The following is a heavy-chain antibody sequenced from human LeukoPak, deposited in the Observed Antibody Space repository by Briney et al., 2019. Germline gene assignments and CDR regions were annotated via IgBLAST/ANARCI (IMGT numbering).Heavy chain of an antibody. V-gene: IGHV4-39*01. CDR1: GGSISSSSYY. D-gene: IGHD3-10*01. Sequence: SETLSLTCTVSGGSISSSSYYWGWIRQPPGKGLAWIGSIYYSGSTYYNPSLKSRVTISVDTSKNQFSLKLSSVTAADTAVYYCARHGLDGSGSYSPNWFDPWGQGTLVTVSS. J-gene: IGHJ5*02. CDR2: IYYSGST. CDR3: ARHGLDGSGSYSPNWFDP.